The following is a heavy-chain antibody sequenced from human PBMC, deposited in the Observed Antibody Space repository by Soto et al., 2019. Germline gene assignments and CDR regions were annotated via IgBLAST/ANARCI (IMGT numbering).Heavy chain of an antibody. V-gene: IGHV4-31*03. Sequence: PSETLSLTCSVSGDSISRIDYYWTWIRQHPEKGLEWIGNIYFRGNTYYSPSLESRLTISVDTSKKQFSLKLSSVTAADTAVYYCARDPYSSPPYYYYGMDVWGQGTTVTVSS. D-gene: IGHD6-13*01. CDR2: IYFRGNT. CDR3: ARDPYSSPPYYYYGMDV. J-gene: IGHJ6*02. CDR1: GDSISRIDYY.